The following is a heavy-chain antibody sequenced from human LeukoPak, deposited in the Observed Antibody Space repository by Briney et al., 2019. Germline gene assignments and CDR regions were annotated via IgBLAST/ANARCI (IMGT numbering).Heavy chain of an antibody. D-gene: IGHD2-2*01. CDR2: ISGSGGST. CDR1: GFTFSSYA. CDR3: ARGDCSSTSCYEDYFDY. J-gene: IGHJ4*02. Sequence: EGSLRLSCAASGFTFSSYAMSWVRQAPGKGLEWVSAISGSGGSTYYADSVKGRFTISRDNSKNTLYLQMNSLRAEDTAVYYCARGDCSSTSCYEDYFDYWGQGTLVTVSS. V-gene: IGHV3-23*01.